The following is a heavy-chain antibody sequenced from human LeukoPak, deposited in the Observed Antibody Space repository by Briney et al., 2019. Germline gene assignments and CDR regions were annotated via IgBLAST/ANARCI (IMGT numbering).Heavy chain of an antibody. CDR1: GFNFDGYG. V-gene: IGHV3-20*04. Sequence: GGSLRLSCTASGFNFDGYGMSWVRRVPGKGLEWVSGINWSGGSSGYAESVKGRFAISRDNAKNFLYLQMNSLRAEDTAVYYCAKGPRGYDILPRGLYFDYWGQGTLVTVSS. J-gene: IGHJ4*02. D-gene: IGHD3-9*01. CDR3: AKGPRGYDILPRGLYFDY. CDR2: INWSGGSS.